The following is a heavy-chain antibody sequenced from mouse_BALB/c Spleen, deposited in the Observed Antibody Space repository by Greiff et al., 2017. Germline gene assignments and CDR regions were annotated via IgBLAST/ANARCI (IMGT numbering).Heavy chain of an antibody. CDR2: IFPGTGTT. J-gene: IGHJ4*01. Sequence: VQLQQSGAELVKPGASVKLSCKTSGYTFTSYWIQWVKQRPGQGLGWIGEIFPGTGTTYYNEKFKGKATLTIDTSSSTAYMQLSSLTSEDSAVYFCARGYGSYAMDYWGQGTSVTVSS. V-gene: IGHV1S132*01. CDR1: GYTFTSYW. CDR3: ARGYGSYAMDY. D-gene: IGHD1-2*01.